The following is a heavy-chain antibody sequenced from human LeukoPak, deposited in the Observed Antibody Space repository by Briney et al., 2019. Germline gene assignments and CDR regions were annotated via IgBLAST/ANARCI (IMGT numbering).Heavy chain of an antibody. CDR3: AGAVDGSGSYLVDY. D-gene: IGHD3-10*01. Sequence: GGSLRLSCAACGFTFSSYAMSWVRQPPGKGLEWVSAISGSGGSTYYADSVEGRFTISGSNSKNTLFLQKNSLRAEDTAVYYCAGAVDGSGSYLVDYWGQGTLVTVSS. J-gene: IGHJ4*02. CDR2: ISGSGGST. CDR1: GFTFSSYA. V-gene: IGHV3-23*01.